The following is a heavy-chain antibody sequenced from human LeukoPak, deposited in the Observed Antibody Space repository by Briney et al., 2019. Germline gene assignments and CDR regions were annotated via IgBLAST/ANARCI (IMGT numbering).Heavy chain of an antibody. V-gene: IGHV3-7*01. J-gene: IGHJ4*02. Sequence: GGSLRLSCAASGFTFSSFWMTWFRQAPGKGLEWVANIKQDGSEKYYVDSVKGRFTVSRDNAENSLYLQLNSLRAEDTAVYYCARDGEGFDYWGQGTLVTVSS. CDR2: IKQDGSEK. CDR3: ARDGEGFDY. D-gene: IGHD3-3*01. CDR1: GFTFSSFW.